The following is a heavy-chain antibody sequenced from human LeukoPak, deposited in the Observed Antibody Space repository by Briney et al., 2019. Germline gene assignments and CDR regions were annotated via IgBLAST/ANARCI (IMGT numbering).Heavy chain of an antibody. CDR3: AKDNFVYDSSDNWFDP. Sequence: PGGSLRLSCAASGFTFSSYGMHWVRQAPGKGLEWVAVIWYDGSNKYYADSVKGRFTISRDNSKNTLYLQMNGLRAEDTAVYYCAKDNFVYDSSDNWFDPWGQGTLVTVSS. V-gene: IGHV3-33*06. J-gene: IGHJ5*02. D-gene: IGHD3-22*01. CDR2: IWYDGSNK. CDR1: GFTFSSYG.